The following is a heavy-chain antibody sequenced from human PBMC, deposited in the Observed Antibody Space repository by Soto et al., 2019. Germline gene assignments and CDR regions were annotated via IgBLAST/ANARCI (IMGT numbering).Heavy chain of an antibody. V-gene: IGHV3-73*01. Sequence: EEQLVESGGGLVQPGGSLKLSCAASGFALSDSAVHWVRQASGKGLEWVGRSRSKANTYATAYAESVNGRFTISRDESMNTAFLHMNSLKTEDPAVYYCSTVRSSCSGRKCPQSPPPFDYWGQGTLVTVSS. CDR3: STVRSSCSGRKCPQSPPPFDY. D-gene: IGHD2-15*01. CDR2: SRSKANTYAT. CDR1: GFALSDSA. J-gene: IGHJ4*02.